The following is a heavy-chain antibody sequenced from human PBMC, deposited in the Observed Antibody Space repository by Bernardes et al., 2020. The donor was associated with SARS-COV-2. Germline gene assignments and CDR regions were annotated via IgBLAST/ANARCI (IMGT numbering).Heavy chain of an antibody. V-gene: IGHV3-23*01. Sequence: GGSLRLSCAASGYSFSSYAMTWVRQAPGKGLEWVSAISGSAGSTYYADPLKGRFTISRDNSKNTLYLQMNSLRAEDTAVYYCARSRDYGDFGGILRGYYFDYWGQGTLVTVSS. CDR1: GYSFSSYA. CDR3: ARSRDYGDFGGILRGYYFDY. D-gene: IGHD4-17*01. J-gene: IGHJ4*02. CDR2: ISGSAGST.